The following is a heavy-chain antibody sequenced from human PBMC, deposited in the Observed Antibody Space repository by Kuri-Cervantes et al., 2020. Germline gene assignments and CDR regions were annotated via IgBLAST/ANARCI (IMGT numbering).Heavy chain of an antibody. J-gene: IGHJ5*02. CDR2: IYWDDDK. V-gene: IGHV2-5*02. CDR3: AHRRVVATIPPGTTWFDP. CDR1: GFSLSTSGVG. D-gene: IGHD5-12*01. Sequence: SGPTQVKPTQTLTLTCTFSGFSLSTSGVGVGWIRQPPGKALEWLALIYWDDDKRYSPSLKSRLTITKDTSKNQVVLTMTNMDPVDTATYYWAHRRVVATIPPGTTWFDPWGQGTLVTVSS.